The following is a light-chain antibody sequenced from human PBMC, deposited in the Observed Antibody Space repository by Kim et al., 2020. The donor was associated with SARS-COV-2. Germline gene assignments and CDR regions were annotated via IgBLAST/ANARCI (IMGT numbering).Light chain of an antibody. J-gene: IGLJ2*01. CDR3: SSYAGRSVV. CDR2: DVK. Sequence: PGQSVTISCTGTNNDVGGYKFVSWYQQHPGKVPKLIIYDVKTRASGVPDRFSASKSGNTASLTISGLQPDDEADYYCSSYAGRSVVFGGWTQLTVL. CDR1: NNDVGGYKF. V-gene: IGLV2-11*03.